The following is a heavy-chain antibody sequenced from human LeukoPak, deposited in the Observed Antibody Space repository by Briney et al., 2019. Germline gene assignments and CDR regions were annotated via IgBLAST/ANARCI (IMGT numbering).Heavy chain of an antibody. D-gene: IGHD4-17*01. CDR3: ARDAPTTVTTYDYFDY. V-gene: IGHV4-59*01. CDR2: IYYSGST. Sequence: SETLSLTCSVSVVPISSNYWTWIGHPPGRGLEWFGYIYYSGSTNYNPSLKSRVTISVDTSKNQFSLKLSSVTAADTAVYYCARDAPTTVTTYDYFDYWGQGTLVTVSS. CDR1: VVPISSNY. J-gene: IGHJ4*02.